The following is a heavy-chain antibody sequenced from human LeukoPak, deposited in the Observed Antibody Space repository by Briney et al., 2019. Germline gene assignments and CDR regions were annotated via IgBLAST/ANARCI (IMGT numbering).Heavy chain of an antibody. CDR3: AKDQDDSSGYLHWYFDL. CDR1: GFTFSSYA. D-gene: IGHD3-22*01. V-gene: IGHV3-23*01. Sequence: GGSLRLSCAASGFTFSSYAMSWVRQAPGKGLEWVSAISGSGGSTYYADSVKGRFTISRDNSKNTLYLQMNSLRAEDTAVYYCAKDQDDSSGYLHWYFDLWGRGTLVTVSS. J-gene: IGHJ2*01. CDR2: ISGSGGST.